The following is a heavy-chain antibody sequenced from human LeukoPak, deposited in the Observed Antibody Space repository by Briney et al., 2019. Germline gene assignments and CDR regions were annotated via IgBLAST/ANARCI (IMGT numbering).Heavy chain of an antibody. J-gene: IGHJ4*02. CDR2: IKQDGSEK. CDR1: GFTFSTYW. CDR3: ARGMVATV. D-gene: IGHD5-12*01. Sequence: GGSLRLSCEASGFTFSTYWMSWVRQAPGKGLEWVANIKQDGSEKYYVDSVKGRFTISRDNAKNSLYLQMNSLRAEDTAVYYCARGMVATVWGQGTLVTVST. V-gene: IGHV3-7*01.